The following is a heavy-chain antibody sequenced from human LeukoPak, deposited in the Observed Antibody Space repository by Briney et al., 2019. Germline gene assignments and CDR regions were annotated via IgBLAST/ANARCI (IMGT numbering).Heavy chain of an antibody. D-gene: IGHD3-10*01. CDR1: GRSISTSNYY. V-gene: IGHV4-39*07. CDR3: ARGQMTLKRRITMVRGVNYYYYYYMDV. CDR2: INHNGSP. Sequence: SDTLSLTSTVSGRSISTSNYYWGWIRQPPGKALEWIGEINHNGSPNYNPSLTSRITISADTSKNQFSLKLSSVTAADTAVYYCARGQMTLKRRITMVRGVNYYYYYYMDVWGKGTTVTISS. J-gene: IGHJ6*03.